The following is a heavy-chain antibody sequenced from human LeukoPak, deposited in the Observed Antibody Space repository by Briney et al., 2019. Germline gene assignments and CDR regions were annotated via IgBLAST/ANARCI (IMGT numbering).Heavy chain of an antibody. CDR2: ISGDGGSI. J-gene: IGHJ4*02. CDR3: VTEAVGQWLLMDN. D-gene: IGHD6-19*01. Sequence: PGGSLRLSCAASGFIFDYCTMNWVRQVPGKGLEWVSLISGDGGSIYYANSVKGRFTISRDNSKDSVYLEMNSLRTEDTALYYCVTEAVGQWLLMDNWGQGTLVTVSS. V-gene: IGHV3-43*01. CDR1: GFIFDYCT.